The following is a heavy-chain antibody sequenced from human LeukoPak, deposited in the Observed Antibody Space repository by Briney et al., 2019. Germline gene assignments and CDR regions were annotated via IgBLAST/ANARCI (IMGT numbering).Heavy chain of an antibody. Sequence: GASVKVSCKASGYTFTSYGISWVRQAPGQGLEWMGWIRAYNGNTNYAQKLQGRVTMTTDTSTSTAYMELRSLRSDDTAVYYCARSARFGELPSLAGRPNFNWFDPWGQGTLVTVSS. CDR3: ARSARFGELPSLAGRPNFNWFDP. V-gene: IGHV1-18*01. CDR1: GYTFTSYG. CDR2: IRAYNGNT. D-gene: IGHD3-10*01. J-gene: IGHJ5*02.